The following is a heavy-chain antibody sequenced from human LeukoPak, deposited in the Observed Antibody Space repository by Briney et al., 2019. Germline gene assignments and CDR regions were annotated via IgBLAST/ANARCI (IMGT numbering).Heavy chain of an antibody. D-gene: IGHD1-14*01. Sequence: EGTLQICCQGTGSSFTIYSIGCVRQLPGKGLEWMGIIYPGDSDTRYSPSFQGQVTISADKSISTAYLQWSSLKASDTAMYYCARLTTGFDYWGQGTLVTVSS. CDR2: IYPGDSDT. V-gene: IGHV5-51*01. J-gene: IGHJ4*02. CDR1: GSSFTIYS. CDR3: ARLTTGFDY.